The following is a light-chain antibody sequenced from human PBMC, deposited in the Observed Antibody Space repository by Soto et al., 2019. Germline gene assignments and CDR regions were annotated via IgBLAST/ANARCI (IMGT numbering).Light chain of an antibody. CDR3: QTWGTRIHVV. CDR2: LNSDGSH. Sequence: VLTQSPSASASLGASVKLTCTLSSGHSSYAIAWHQQQPEKGPRYLMKLNSDGSHSKGDGIPDRFSGSSSGAERYLTISSLQSEDEADYYCQTWGTRIHVVFGGGTKLTVL. V-gene: IGLV4-69*01. J-gene: IGLJ2*01. CDR1: SGHSSYA.